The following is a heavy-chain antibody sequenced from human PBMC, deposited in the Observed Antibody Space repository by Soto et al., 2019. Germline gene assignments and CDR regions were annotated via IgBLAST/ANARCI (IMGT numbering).Heavy chain of an antibody. V-gene: IGHV1-69*01. CDR2: IIPISDTT. J-gene: IGHJ6*02. CDR1: GGTFSSYA. D-gene: IGHD2-2*01. Sequence: QVQLVQSGAEVKKPGSSVKVSCKASGGTFSSYAISWVRQAPGQGLEWMGGIIPISDTTNYAQKFQGRVTMTADESTSTAYMELSSLRSEDTAVYYCARAQGSSTSLDIYYYYYYGMDVWGQGTTVTVSS. CDR3: ARAQGSSTSLDIYYYYYYGMDV.